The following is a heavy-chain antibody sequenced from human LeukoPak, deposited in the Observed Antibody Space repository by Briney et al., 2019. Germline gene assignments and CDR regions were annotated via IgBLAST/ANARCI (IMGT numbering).Heavy chain of an antibody. J-gene: IGHJ6*03. V-gene: IGHV3-23*01. CDR2: ITGSGWST. CDR3: AKQSTGTAGYYFMDV. D-gene: IGHD1-1*01. CDR1: GFTFSSYA. Sequence: GGSLRLSCAASGFTFSSYAMSWVRQAPGKGLEWVSTITGSGWSTYYADSVKGRFTISRDNSQNTLYLQVNSLRAEDAAIYYCAKQSTGTAGYYFMDVWGKGTTATVSS.